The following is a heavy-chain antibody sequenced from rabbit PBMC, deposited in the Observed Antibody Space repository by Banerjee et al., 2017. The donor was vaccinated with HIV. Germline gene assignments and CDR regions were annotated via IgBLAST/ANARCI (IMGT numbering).Heavy chain of an antibody. V-gene: IGHV1S40*01. CDR3: ARADYTGFGHYFNL. Sequence: QSLEESGGDLVKPGASLTLTCKASGFDLSSYYYMCWVRQAPGKGPEWIGCIYSGSGFNTYYASWAKGRFIISKTSSTTVTLQMTSLTAADTATYFCARADYTGFGHYFNLWGQGTLVTVS. D-gene: IGHD7-1*01. J-gene: IGHJ4*01. CDR1: GFDLSSYYY. CDR2: IYSGSGFNT.